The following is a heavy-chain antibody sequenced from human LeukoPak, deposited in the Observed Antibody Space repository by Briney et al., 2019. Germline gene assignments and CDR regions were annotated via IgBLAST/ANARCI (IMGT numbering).Heavy chain of an antibody. D-gene: IGHD6-13*01. CDR2: ISWDGGST. CDR3: AGYIAAAGYFDY. V-gene: IGHV3-43D*03. CDR1: GFTFDDYA. Sequence: PGGSLRLSCAASGFTFDDYAMHWVRQAPGKGLEWVSLISWDGGSTYYADSVKGRFTISRDNSKNSLYLQMNSLRAEDTALYYCAGYIAAAGYFDYWGQGTLVTVSS. J-gene: IGHJ4*02.